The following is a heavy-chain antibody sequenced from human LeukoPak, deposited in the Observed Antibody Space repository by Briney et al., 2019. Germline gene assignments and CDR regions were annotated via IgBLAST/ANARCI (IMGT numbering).Heavy chain of an antibody. CDR3: AGDGGRSWLDP. CDR2: INPSSGGI. Sequence: GASVKVSCKASGYTFTGYYMHWVRQAPGQGLEWMGWINPSSGGIKYTERVQGRVTMTRDTSIRTAYMELGRLRSDDTAVYYCAGDGGRSWLDPWGQGTLVTVSS. V-gene: IGHV1-2*02. CDR1: GYTFTGYY. D-gene: IGHD3-3*01. J-gene: IGHJ5*02.